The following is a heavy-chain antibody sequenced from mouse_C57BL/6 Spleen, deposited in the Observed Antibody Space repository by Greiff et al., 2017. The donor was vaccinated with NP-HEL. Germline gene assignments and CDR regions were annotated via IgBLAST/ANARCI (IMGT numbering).Heavy chain of an antibody. Sequence: EVKLMESGGGLVKPGGSLKLSCAASGFTFSSYAMSWVRQTPEKRLEWVATISDGGSYTYYPDNVKGRFTISRANAKNNLYLQMSHLKSEDTAMYYCARGITTVVEGYFDVWGTGTTVTVSS. V-gene: IGHV5-4*03. CDR2: ISDGGSYT. D-gene: IGHD1-1*01. J-gene: IGHJ1*03. CDR3: ARGITTVVEGYFDV. CDR1: GFTFSSYA.